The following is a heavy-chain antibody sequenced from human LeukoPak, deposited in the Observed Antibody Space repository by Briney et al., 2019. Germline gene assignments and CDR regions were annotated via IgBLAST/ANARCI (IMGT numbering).Heavy chain of an antibody. CDR2: IKEDGSEK. Sequence: GGSLRLSCAASGFTFSSYWLSWVRQAPGKGLEWVANIKEDGSEKNYVDSVKGRFTISRDNAKNSLYLQMNSLRAEDTAVYYCARENWGSSDYWGQGTLVTVSS. V-gene: IGHV3-7*03. J-gene: IGHJ4*02. D-gene: IGHD7-27*01. CDR1: GFTFSSYW. CDR3: ARENWGSSDY.